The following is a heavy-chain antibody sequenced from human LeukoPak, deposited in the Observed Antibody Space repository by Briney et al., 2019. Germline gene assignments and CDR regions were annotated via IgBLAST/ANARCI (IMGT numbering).Heavy chain of an antibody. Sequence: PSQTLSLTCTVSGGSISSGGYYWSWIRQHPGKGLEWIGYIYYSGSTYYNPSLKSRVTISVDTSKNQFSLKLSSVTAADTAVYYCARSVSCSGGSCYYNWFDPWGQGTLATVSS. CDR3: ARSVSCSGGSCYYNWFDP. CDR1: GGSISSGGYY. V-gene: IGHV4-31*03. J-gene: IGHJ5*02. D-gene: IGHD2-15*01. CDR2: IYYSGST.